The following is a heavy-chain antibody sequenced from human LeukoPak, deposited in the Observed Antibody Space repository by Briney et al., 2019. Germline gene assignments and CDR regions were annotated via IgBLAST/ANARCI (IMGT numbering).Heavy chain of an antibody. CDR3: AKDKVATS. D-gene: IGHD5-12*01. Sequence: PGRSLRLSCAASGFTFSSYGMHWVRQAPGKGLEWVAVISYDGSNKYYADSVKGRFTISRDNSKNTRYLQMNSLRAEDTAVYYCAKDKVATSWGQGTLVTVSS. V-gene: IGHV3-30*18. CDR2: ISYDGSNK. J-gene: IGHJ4*02. CDR1: GFTFSSYG.